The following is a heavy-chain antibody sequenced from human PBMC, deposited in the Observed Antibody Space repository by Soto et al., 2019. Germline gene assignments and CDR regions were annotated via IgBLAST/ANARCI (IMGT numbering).Heavy chain of an antibody. CDR1: GFTFSSYA. Sequence: GGSLRLSCAASGFTFSSYAMSWVRQAPGKGLEWVSAISGSGGSTYYADSVKGRFTISRDNSKNTLYLQMNSLRAEDTAVYYCAKVVDIGPVYYYGSGSYIALNDAFDIWGQGTMVTVSS. CDR3: AKVVDIGPVYYYGSGSYIALNDAFDI. V-gene: IGHV3-23*01. J-gene: IGHJ3*02. CDR2: ISGSGGST. D-gene: IGHD3-10*01.